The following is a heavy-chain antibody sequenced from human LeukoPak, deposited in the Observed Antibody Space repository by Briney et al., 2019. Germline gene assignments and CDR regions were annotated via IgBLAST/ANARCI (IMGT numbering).Heavy chain of an antibody. CDR2: IYYSGST. CDR1: GGSISSYY. Sequence: SETLSLTCTVSGGSISSYYWSWIRQPPGKGLEWIGYIYYSGSTYYNPSLKSRVTISVDTSKNQFSLKLSSVTAADTAVYYCARHRFSSSELDYWGQGTLVTVSS. D-gene: IGHD6-6*01. CDR3: ARHRFSSSELDY. V-gene: IGHV4-59*08. J-gene: IGHJ4*02.